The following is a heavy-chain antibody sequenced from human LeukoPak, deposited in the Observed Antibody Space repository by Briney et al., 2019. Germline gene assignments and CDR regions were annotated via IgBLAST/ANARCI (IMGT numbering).Heavy chain of an antibody. CDR3: AGGSIAARPFAEYFQH. CDR1: GYTFTSYG. J-gene: IGHJ1*01. Sequence: ASVKVSCKASGYTFTSYGISWVRQAPGQGLEWMGWISAYNGNTNYAQKLQGRVTMTTDTSTSTAYMELRSLRSDDTAVYYCAGGSIAARPFAEYFQHWGQGTLVTVSS. D-gene: IGHD6-6*01. V-gene: IGHV1-18*01. CDR2: ISAYNGNT.